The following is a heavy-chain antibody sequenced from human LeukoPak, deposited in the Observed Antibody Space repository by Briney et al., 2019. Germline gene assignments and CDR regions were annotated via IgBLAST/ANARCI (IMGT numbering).Heavy chain of an antibody. CDR2: ISDDGSNK. D-gene: IGHD2/OR15-2a*01. CDR3: AKETLSGSPYYYGMDV. Sequence: GGSLRLSCAASGFTFSSYGMHWVRQAPGKGLEWVAAISDDGSNKYYADSVKGRFTISRDNSKNTLYLQMNSLRAEDTAVYYCAKETLSGSPYYYGMDVWGQGTTVTVSS. CDR1: GFTFSSYG. J-gene: IGHJ6*02. V-gene: IGHV3-30*18.